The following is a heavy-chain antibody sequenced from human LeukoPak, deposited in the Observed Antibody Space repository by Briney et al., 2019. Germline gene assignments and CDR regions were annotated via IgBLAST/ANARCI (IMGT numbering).Heavy chain of an antibody. J-gene: IGHJ3*02. V-gene: IGHV3-74*01. CDR3: ARDCGGDCSGDAFDI. CDR2: INSDGSST. CDR1: GFTFSSYW. D-gene: IGHD2-21*02. Sequence: GGSLRLSCAASGFTFSSYWMHWVRQAPGKGLVWVSRINSDGSSTSYADSVKGRFTISRDNAKNTLYLQMNSLRAEDTAVYYCARDCGGDCSGDAFDIWGQGTMVTVSS.